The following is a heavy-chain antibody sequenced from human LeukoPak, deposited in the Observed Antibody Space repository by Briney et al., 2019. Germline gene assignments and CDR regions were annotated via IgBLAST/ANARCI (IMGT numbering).Heavy chain of an antibody. J-gene: IGHJ6*02. V-gene: IGHV3-73*01. Sequence: GGSLRLSCAASGFTFSGSAMRWVRQASGKGLEWVGRIRSKANSYATAYAASVKGRFTISRDDSKNTAYLQMNSLKTEDTAVYYCTRDIDYYYGSGSYYNYYGMDVWGQGTTVTVSS. CDR2: IRSKANSYAT. CDR1: GFTFSGSA. CDR3: TRDIDYYYGSGSYYNYYGMDV. D-gene: IGHD3-10*01.